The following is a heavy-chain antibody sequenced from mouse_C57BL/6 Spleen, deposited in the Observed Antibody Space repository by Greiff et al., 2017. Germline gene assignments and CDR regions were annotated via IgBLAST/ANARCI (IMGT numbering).Heavy chain of an antibody. V-gene: IGHV14-1*01. D-gene: IGHD2-3*01. Sequence: VQLQQSGAELVRPGASVKLSCTASGFHIKDYYMHWVKQRPEKGLEWIGRIDPEDGDTEYARKFQGKATMTADTSSTTAYLQLSSLTSEDTAVYYCTFYDGYYGFAYWGQGTLVTVSA. CDR3: TFYDGYYGFAY. CDR1: GFHIKDYY. J-gene: IGHJ3*01. CDR2: IDPEDGDT.